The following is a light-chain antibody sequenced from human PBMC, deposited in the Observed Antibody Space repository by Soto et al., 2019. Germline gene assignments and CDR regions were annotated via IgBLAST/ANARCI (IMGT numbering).Light chain of an antibody. CDR1: QGISNF. CDR3: QNLDTAAFT. CDR2: AAS. Sequence: DIQITPSPSSLSDSIGDSVTITCRASQGISNFLDWYQQRPGKVPKLLIYAASTLQSGVPSRFSGSGSGTDFTLTSSSLLPEDVATYYCQNLDTAAFTFGPVTKVYIK. V-gene: IGKV1-27*01. J-gene: IGKJ3*01.